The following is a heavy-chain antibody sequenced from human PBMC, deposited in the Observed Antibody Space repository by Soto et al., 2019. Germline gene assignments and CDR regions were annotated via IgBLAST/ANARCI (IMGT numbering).Heavy chain of an antibody. D-gene: IGHD1-1*01. CDR2: IYYSGST. V-gene: IGHV4-31*03. CDR1: GGTISSGVYL. J-gene: IGHJ4*02. CDR3: ARVHRANEKKFDY. Sequence: SETLSLTCTVSGGTISSGVYLWSWIRQYPGKGLEWIGYIYYSGSTYYNPSLKTRVTISVDTSKNQFSLKLSSVTAADTAVYYCARVHRANEKKFDYWGQGTLVTVSS.